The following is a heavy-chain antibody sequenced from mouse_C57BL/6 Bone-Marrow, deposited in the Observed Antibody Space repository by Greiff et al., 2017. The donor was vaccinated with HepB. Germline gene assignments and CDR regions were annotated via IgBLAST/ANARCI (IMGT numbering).Heavy chain of an antibody. Sequence: QVQLQQPGAELVKPGASVKLSCKASGYTFTSYWMHWVKQRPGQGLEWIGMIHPNSGSTNYNEKFKITATLTVDKSSSTAYMQLSSLTSEDSAVYYCAREITTVVATGYFDVWGTGTTVTVSS. CDR3: AREITTVVATGYFDV. CDR2: IHPNSGST. V-gene: IGHV1-64*01. J-gene: IGHJ1*03. CDR1: GYTFTSYW. D-gene: IGHD1-1*01.